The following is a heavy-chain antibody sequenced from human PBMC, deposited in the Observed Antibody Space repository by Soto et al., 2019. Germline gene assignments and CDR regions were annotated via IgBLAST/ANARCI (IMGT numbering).Heavy chain of an antibody. D-gene: IGHD3-16*01. J-gene: IGHJ4*02. V-gene: IGHV3-23*01. Sequence: EVQLLESGGGLVQPGGSLRLSCVASGFTFSSYAMSWVRQAPGKGLEWVAAISGSGGSTYYADSVKGRFSISSDNSKNTLYLQMNRLGAEETGVYYCAKDLVWGRSSSDYWGQGTLVTVSS. CDR2: ISGSGGST. CDR1: GFTFSSYA. CDR3: AKDLVWGRSSSDY.